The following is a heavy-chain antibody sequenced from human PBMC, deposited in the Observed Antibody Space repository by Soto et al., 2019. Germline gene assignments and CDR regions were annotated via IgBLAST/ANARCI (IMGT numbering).Heavy chain of an antibody. Sequence: SVKVSCKASGGTFSSYAISWVGQAPGQGLEWMGGIIPIFGTANYAQKFQGRVTITADESTSTAYMELSSLRSEDTAVYYCARGAGDGSSSTDYFDYWGQGTLVTVSS. CDR2: IIPIFGTA. J-gene: IGHJ4*02. CDR1: GGTFSSYA. V-gene: IGHV1-69*13. CDR3: ARGAGDGSSSTDYFDY. D-gene: IGHD6-6*01.